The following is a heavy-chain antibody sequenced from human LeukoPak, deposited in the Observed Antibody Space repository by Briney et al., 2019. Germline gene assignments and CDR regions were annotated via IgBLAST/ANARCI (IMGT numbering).Heavy chain of an antibody. D-gene: IGHD2-8*01. CDR1: GFTFSNYR. CDR3: AKAFGTNGYFQLPIDF. Sequence: GGSLRLSCAASGFTFSNYRMNWVRQAPGKGLEWVSSISSSSSYIYYADSLKGRFTISRDNARNSLYLQMNSLRAEDTALYYCAKAFGTNGYFQLPIDFWGQGTLVTVSS. J-gene: IGHJ4*02. CDR2: ISSSSSYI. V-gene: IGHV3-21*04.